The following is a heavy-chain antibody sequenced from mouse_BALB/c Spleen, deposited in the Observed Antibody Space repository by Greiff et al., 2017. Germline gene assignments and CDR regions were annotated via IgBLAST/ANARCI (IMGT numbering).Heavy chain of an antibody. CDR3: ARWGYYGSSYGFAY. D-gene: IGHD1-1*01. CDR2: INPYNDGT. CDR1: GYTFTSYV. J-gene: IGHJ3*01. V-gene: IGHV1-14*01. Sequence: EVQVVESGPELVKPGASVKMSCKASGYTFTSYVMHWVKQKPGQGLEWIGYINPYNDGTKYNEKFKGKATLTSDKSSSTAYMELSSLTSEDSAVYYCARWGYYGSSYGFAYWGQGTLVTVSA.